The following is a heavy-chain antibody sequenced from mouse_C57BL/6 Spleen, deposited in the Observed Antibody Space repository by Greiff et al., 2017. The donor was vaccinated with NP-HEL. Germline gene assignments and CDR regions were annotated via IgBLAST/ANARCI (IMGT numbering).Heavy chain of an antibody. CDR3: VRGRRVVRYFDV. CDR2: ISSKSSNYAT. CDR1: GFTFNTYA. V-gene: IGHV10-3*01. Sequence: EVMLVESGGGLVQPKGSLKLSCAASGFTFNTYAMHWVRQAPGKGLEWVARISSKSSNYATYYAVSVKDRFTISRDDSQSMLYLQMNNLKTEDTDMYDCVRGRRVVRYFDVWGTGTTVTVSS. D-gene: IGHD1-1*01. J-gene: IGHJ1*03.